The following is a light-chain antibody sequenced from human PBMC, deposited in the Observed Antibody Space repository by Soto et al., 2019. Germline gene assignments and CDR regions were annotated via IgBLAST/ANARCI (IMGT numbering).Light chain of an antibody. CDR3: QYYGSSPRT. Sequence: EMVSVMYTGALSLSPGERSTLSCRASQSVSSYLAWYQQKPGQAPRLLIYGTSNRATGIPDRFSGSGSGPDFSLIISRLEPEDFAVYYCQYYGSSPRTFGQGTKVDIK. J-gene: IGKJ1*01. V-gene: IGKV3-20*01. CDR1: QSVSSY. CDR2: GTS.